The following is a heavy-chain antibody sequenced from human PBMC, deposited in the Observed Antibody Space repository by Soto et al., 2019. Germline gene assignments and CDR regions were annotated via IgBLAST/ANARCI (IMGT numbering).Heavy chain of an antibody. V-gene: IGHV1-8*01. CDR2: MNPNSGNT. D-gene: IGHD3-9*01. CDR3: ASAYYDILTGYRPWYYYGMDV. Sequence: ASVKVSCKASGYAFTSYDINWVRQATGQGLEWMGWMNPNSGNTGYAQKFQGRVTMTRNTSISTAYMELSSLRSEDTAVYYCASAYYDILTGYRPWYYYGMDVWGQGTTVTVSS. J-gene: IGHJ6*02. CDR1: GYAFTSYD.